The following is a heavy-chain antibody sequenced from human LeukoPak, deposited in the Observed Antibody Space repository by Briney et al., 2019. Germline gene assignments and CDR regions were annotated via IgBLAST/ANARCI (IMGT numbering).Heavy chain of an antibody. D-gene: IGHD3-22*01. CDR1: GFTFSSYS. Sequence: GGSLRLSCAASGFTFSSYSMNWVRQAPGKGLEWVANIKEDGSAEFYVDSVKGRFTLSRDNAKNSVYLQMNSLRAEDTAVYYCARDRVRREYSDSSGYRPDAFDIWGQGTMVTVSS. V-gene: IGHV3-7*01. CDR3: ARDRVRREYSDSSGYRPDAFDI. CDR2: IKEDGSAE. J-gene: IGHJ3*02.